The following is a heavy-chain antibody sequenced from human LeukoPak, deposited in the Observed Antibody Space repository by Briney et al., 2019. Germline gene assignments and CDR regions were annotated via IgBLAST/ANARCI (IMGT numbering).Heavy chain of an antibody. CDR3: VQFELDY. Sequence: ASVKVSCKTSGYTFTGYYIHWVRQAPGQGLEWMGWINPNSGDTNYAQKFQGRVTITADESTSTAYMELSRLRSDDTAVYYCVQFELDYWGQGTLVTVSS. CDR2: INPNSGDT. CDR1: GYTFTGYY. J-gene: IGHJ4*02. D-gene: IGHD1-7*01. V-gene: IGHV1-2*02.